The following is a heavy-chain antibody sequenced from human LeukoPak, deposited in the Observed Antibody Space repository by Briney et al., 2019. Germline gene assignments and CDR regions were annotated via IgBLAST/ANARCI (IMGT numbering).Heavy chain of an antibody. CDR2: IDYTGST. J-gene: IGHJ6*03. D-gene: IGHD1-26*01. Sequence: PSGTLSLTCIVSGDSINGYYWIWSRQPQGRGLEWIGYIDYTGSTNYNPSLESRVSISVDTSKNQFSLKLRSVTAADTAVYYCAREVAGSYYYGDSYYYMDVWGKGTTVTVSS. CDR3: AREVAGSYYYGDSYYYMDV. CDR1: GDSINGYY. V-gene: IGHV4-59*01.